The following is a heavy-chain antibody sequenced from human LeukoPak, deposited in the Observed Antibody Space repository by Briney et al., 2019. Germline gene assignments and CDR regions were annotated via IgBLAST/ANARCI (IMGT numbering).Heavy chain of an antibody. D-gene: IGHD5-12*01. CDR3: ARDSGTDAFDI. Sequence: ASVKVSCKASGYIFTSYGISWVRQAPGQGLEWMGWISAYNGNTNHAQNLQGRVTMTTDTSTSIAYMELRSLRSDDTAVYYCARDSGTDAFDIWGQGTMVTVSS. CDR2: ISAYNGNT. CDR1: GYIFTSYG. J-gene: IGHJ3*02. V-gene: IGHV1-18*01.